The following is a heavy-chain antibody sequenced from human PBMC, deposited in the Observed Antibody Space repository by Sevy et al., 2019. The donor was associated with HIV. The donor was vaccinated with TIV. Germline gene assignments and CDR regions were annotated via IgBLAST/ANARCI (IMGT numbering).Heavy chain of an antibody. CDR2: IYSGGST. Sequence: GGSLRLSCAASEFSVTDNYMSWVRQAPGKGLEWVSTIYSGGSTFYADSVKGRFTISRDNSKNTLYLHMNSLRAEDTAVYYCAREDIVLGEDNYYGIDVWGQGTTVTVSS. CDR1: EFSVTDNY. V-gene: IGHV3-66*01. D-gene: IGHD2-15*01. CDR3: AREDIVLGEDNYYGIDV. J-gene: IGHJ6*02.